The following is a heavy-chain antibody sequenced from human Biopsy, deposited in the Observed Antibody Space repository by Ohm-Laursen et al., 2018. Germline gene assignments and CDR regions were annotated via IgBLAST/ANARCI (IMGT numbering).Heavy chain of an antibody. J-gene: IGHJ5*01. V-gene: IGHV3-72*01. D-gene: IGHD2-15*01. CDR1: GFSFSDNY. CDR3: ARAGRYCSGGGCYSWFDS. Sequence: GSLRLSCSASGFSFSDNYMDWVRQAPGKGLEWVGRIRDKANSYTTDYAASVKGRFTISRDDSKNSLYLQMNSLKTEGTALYYCARAGRYCSGGGCYSWFDSWGQGTLVSGSS. CDR2: IRDKANSYTT.